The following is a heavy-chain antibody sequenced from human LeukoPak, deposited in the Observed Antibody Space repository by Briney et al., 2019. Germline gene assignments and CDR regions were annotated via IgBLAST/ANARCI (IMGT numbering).Heavy chain of an antibody. CDR2: INQDGSER. CDR1: GFTFSSYA. CDR3: ARDKSYGDSEDY. D-gene: IGHD4-17*01. V-gene: IGHV3-7*03. J-gene: IGHJ4*02. Sequence: GRSLRLSCAASGFTFSSYAMHRVRQAPGKGLEWVANINQDGSERYYGDSVKGRFTISRDNAKNSLYLQMNSLRAEDTAVYYCARDKSYGDSEDYWGQGTLVAVSS.